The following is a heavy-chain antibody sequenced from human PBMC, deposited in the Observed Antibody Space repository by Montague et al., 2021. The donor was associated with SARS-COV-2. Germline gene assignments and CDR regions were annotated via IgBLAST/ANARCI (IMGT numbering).Heavy chain of an antibody. V-gene: IGHV3-7*03. J-gene: IGHJ3*02. CDR1: GFAFSTYW. CDR2: INQDGSGI. Sequence: SLRLSCAASGFAFSTYWMTWVRQAPGKGLEWVANINQDGSGIHYVDSVRGRFTISRDNAKNSLYLQMNSLRVEDTALYYCARDLEWFGELVDAFDIWGQGTMVTVSS. D-gene: IGHD3-10*01. CDR3: ARDLEWFGELVDAFDI.